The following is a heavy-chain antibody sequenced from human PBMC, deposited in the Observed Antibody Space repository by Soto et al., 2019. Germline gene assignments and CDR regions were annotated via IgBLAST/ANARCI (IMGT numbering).Heavy chain of an antibody. J-gene: IGHJ5*02. CDR3: ARRSGLGSPTWFDP. Sequence: PSETLSLTCTVSGGSISSSDYYWGWIRQPPGKGLEWIGSIYYSGKTLYNPSLQSRVTISVDTSKNQFTLNLRSLTAADTAVYYCARRSGLGSPTWFDPWGQGTLVTVSS. D-gene: IGHD3-10*01. CDR1: GGSISSSDYY. CDR2: IYYSGKT. V-gene: IGHV4-39*01.